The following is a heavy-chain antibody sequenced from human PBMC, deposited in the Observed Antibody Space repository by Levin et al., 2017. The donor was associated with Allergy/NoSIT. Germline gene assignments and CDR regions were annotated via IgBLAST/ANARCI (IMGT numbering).Heavy chain of an antibody. CDR1: GYTFTSYY. J-gene: IGHJ5*02. V-gene: IGHV1-46*01. Sequence: GESLKISCKASGYTFTSYYMHWVRQAPGQGLEWMGIINPSGGSTSYAQKFQGRVTMTRDTSTSTVYMELSSLRSEDTAVYYCARDLEQQLGWFDPWGQGTLVTVAA. D-gene: IGHD6-13*01. CDR3: ARDLEQQLGWFDP. CDR2: INPSGGST.